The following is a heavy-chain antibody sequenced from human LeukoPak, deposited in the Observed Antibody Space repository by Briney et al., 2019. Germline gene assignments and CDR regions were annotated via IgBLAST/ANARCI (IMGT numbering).Heavy chain of an antibody. V-gene: IGHV3-9*01. CDR2: ISWNRGSI. CDR1: GFTFDDYA. J-gene: IGHJ5*02. Sequence: GRSLRLSCAASGFTFDDYAMPWVRQAPGKGLEWVSGISWNRGSIGYADSVKGRFTISRDNAKNSLYLQMNSLRAEDPGLYYCAKEGLPMSGFDRWGQGTLVTVSS. D-gene: IGHD5-12*01. CDR3: AKEGLPMSGFDR.